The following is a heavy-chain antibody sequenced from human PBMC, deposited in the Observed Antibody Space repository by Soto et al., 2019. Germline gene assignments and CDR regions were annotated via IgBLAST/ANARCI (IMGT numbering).Heavy chain of an antibody. J-gene: IGHJ6*02. CDR3: AKGLESIVPAAMQHYYGMDV. V-gene: IGHV3-48*04. D-gene: IGHD2-2*01. Sequence: GGSLRLSCAASGFTFSSYSMNWVRQAPGKGLEWVSYISSSSSTIYYADSVKGRFTISRDNAKNSLYLQMNSLRAEDTALYYCAKGLESIVPAAMQHYYGMDVWGQGTTVTVSS. CDR1: GFTFSSYS. CDR2: ISSSSSTI.